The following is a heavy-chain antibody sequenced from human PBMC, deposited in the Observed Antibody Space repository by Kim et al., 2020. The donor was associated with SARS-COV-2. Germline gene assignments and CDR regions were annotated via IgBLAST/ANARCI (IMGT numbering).Heavy chain of an antibody. J-gene: IGHJ5*02. V-gene: IGHV4-31*03. CDR3: ARAPNNWFDP. Sequence: SETLSLTCTVSGGSISSGGYYWSWIRQHPGKGLEWIGYIYYSGSTYYNPSLKSRVTISVDTSKNQFSLKLSSVTAADTAVYYCARAPNNWFDPWGQGTLVTVSS. CDR1: GGSISSGGYY. CDR2: IYYSGST.